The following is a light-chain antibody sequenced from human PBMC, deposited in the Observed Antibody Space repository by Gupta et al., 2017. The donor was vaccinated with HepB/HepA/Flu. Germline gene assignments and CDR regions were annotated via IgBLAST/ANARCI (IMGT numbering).Light chain of an antibody. CDR3: QQDYSTPLT. V-gene: IGKV4-1*01. J-gene: IGKJ4*01. CDR2: WAS. Sequence: DIVSTHYPYSITFSLGERVTINCKSSQSALYSYNNKNYLAWYQQKPGQPPKLLIYWASTRESGVPDRFSGSGSGTDFTLTISSLQAEDVAVYYCQQDYSTPLTFGGGTKVEIK. CDR1: QSALYSYNNKNY.